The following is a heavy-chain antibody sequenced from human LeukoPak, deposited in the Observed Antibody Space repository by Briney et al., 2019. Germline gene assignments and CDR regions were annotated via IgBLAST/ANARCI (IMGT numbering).Heavy chain of an antibody. D-gene: IGHD2-8*02. CDR1: GFTFRNYA. CDR2: ISDGGTNT. CDR3: AKEMTTGQPFDY. J-gene: IGHJ4*02. V-gene: IGHV3-23*01. Sequence: PGGSLRLSCAASGFTFRNYAVSWVRQAPGKGLEWVSAISDGGTNTYYTDSVKGRFTISRDNSKNTLYLQMNSLRVEDTAVYYCAKEMTTGQPFDYWGQGTLVTVSS.